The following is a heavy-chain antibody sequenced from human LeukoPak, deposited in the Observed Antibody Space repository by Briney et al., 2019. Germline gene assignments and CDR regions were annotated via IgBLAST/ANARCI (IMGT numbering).Heavy chain of an antibody. CDR1: GYTFTSYY. J-gene: IGHJ3*02. CDR3: ARGLLVATDAFDI. V-gene: IGHV1-46*01. CDR2: INPSGGST. D-gene: IGHD1-26*01. Sequence: ASVKVSCKASGYTFTSYYMHWVRQAPGQGLEWMGIINPSGGSTSYAQRFQGRVTMTRDTSTSTVYMELSSLRSDDTAVYYCARGLLVATDAFDIWGQGTMVTVSS.